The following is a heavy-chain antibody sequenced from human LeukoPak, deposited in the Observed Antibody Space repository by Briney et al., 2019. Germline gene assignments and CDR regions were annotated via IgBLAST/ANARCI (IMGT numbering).Heavy chain of an antibody. CDR1: GGSFSGYY. D-gene: IGHD3-22*01. Sequence: SETLSLTCAVYGGSFSGYYWSWIRQPPGKGLEWIGEINHSGSTNYNPSLKSRVTISVDTSKNQSSLKLSSVTAADTAVYYCAGDGDYYDSSDRQDAFDYWGQGTLVTVSS. J-gene: IGHJ4*02. CDR3: AGDGDYYDSSDRQDAFDY. V-gene: IGHV4-34*01. CDR2: INHSGST.